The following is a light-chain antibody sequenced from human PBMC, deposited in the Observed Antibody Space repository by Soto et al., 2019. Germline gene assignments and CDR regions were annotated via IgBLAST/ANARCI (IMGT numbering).Light chain of an antibody. CDR3: SSYAGSNNYV. CDR2: EVS. V-gene: IGLV2-8*01. J-gene: IGLJ1*01. CDR1: SSDVGGYNY. Sequence: QSALTQPPSASGSPGQSVTISCTGTSSDVGGYNYVSWYQQHPGKAPKLMIYEVSKRPSGVPDRFSGCKSDNTASLTVSGLQAEDEADYYCSSYAGSNNYVFGTGTKLTVL.